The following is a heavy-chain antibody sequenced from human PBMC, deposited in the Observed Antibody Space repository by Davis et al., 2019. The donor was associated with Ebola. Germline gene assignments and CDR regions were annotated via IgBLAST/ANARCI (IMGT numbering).Heavy chain of an antibody. J-gene: IGHJ4*02. V-gene: IGHV3-74*01. CDR1: GFTFNKYW. Sequence: GESLKIPCAASGFTFNKYWMHRVRQAPGTGLVYVSRISSDGGITSYADPVKGRFTIPRDNAKGTLYLQMNSLTAEDTAVYYCVRTTYGAPEYWGQGTLVTVSS. D-gene: IGHD4-17*01. CDR3: VRTTYGAPEY. CDR2: ISSDGGIT.